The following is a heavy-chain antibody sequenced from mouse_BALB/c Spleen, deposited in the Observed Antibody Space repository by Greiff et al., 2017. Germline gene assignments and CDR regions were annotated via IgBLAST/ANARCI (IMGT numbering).Heavy chain of an antibody. V-gene: IGHV5-9-4*01. CDR3: ARDYGSYWYFDV. Sequence: EVNLVESGGGLVKPGGSLKLSCAASGFTFSSYAMSWVRQSPEKRLEWVAEISSGGSYTYYPDTVTGRFTISRDNAKNTLYLEMSSLRSEDTAMYYCARDYGSYWYFDVWGAGTTVTVSS. CDR2: ISSGGSYT. J-gene: IGHJ1*01. D-gene: IGHD1-1*01. CDR1: GFTFSSYA.